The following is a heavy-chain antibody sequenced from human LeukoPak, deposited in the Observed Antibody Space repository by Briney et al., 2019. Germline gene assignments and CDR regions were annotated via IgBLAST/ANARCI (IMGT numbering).Heavy chain of an antibody. D-gene: IGHD3-10*01. CDR3: ARGGHYGSGSYYYYYYYYMDV. V-gene: IGHV3-64*01. CDR2: ISSNGGST. Sequence: PGGSLRLSCAASGFTFSSYAMHWVRQAPGKGLEYVSAISSNGGSTYYANSVKGRFTISRDNSKNTLYLQMGSLRAEDMAVYYCARGGHYGSGSYYYYYYYYMDVWGKGTTVTISS. CDR1: GFTFSSYA. J-gene: IGHJ6*03.